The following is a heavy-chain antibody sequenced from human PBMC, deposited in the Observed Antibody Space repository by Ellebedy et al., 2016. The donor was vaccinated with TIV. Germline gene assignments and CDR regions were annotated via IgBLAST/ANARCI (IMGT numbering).Heavy chain of an antibody. CDR1: GFSFSNYA. CDR2: ISNTGGST. CDR3: AKGRGGGSDSSAPRYYFDS. D-gene: IGHD6-19*01. Sequence: GESLKISCAASGFSFSNYAMSWVRQAPGKGLEWVSAISNTGGSTYYADSVKGRFTISRDNFKNTLYLQMNSLRADDTAVYYCAKGRGGGSDSSAPRYYFDSWGLGTLVTVSS. V-gene: IGHV3-23*01. J-gene: IGHJ4*02.